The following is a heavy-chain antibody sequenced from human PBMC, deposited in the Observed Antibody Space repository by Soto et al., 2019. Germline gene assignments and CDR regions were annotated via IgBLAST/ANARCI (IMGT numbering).Heavy chain of an antibody. J-gene: IGHJ4*02. V-gene: IGHV3-21*01. D-gene: IGHD2-2*01. CDR1: GFTFSSYS. Sequence: EVQLVESGGGLVKPGGSLRLSCAASGFTFSSYSMNWVRQAPGKGLEWVSSISSSSSYIYYADSVKGRFTISRDNAKNSLYLQMNSLRAEDTAVYYCVRAAIVVVPAAIVASSYWGQGTLVTVSS. CDR2: ISSSSSYI. CDR3: VRAAIVVVPAAIVASSY.